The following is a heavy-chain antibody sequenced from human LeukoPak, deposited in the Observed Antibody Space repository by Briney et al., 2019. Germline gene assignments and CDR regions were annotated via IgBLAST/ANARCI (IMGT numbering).Heavy chain of an antibody. J-gene: IGHJ4*02. D-gene: IGHD3-16*01. Sequence: GGSLRPSCAASGFTFSSYSMHWVRQAPGKGLMWVSRLKSDGSSTGYAGSAKGRFTISRDYAKNTLYLQMNSLRVEDTAVYYCAGTKYIGAAIDYWGQGTLVTVSS. CDR2: LKSDGSST. CDR1: GFTFSSYS. V-gene: IGHV3-74*01. CDR3: AGTKYIGAAIDY.